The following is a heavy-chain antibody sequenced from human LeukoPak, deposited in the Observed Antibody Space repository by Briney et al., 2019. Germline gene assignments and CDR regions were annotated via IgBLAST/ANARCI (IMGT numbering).Heavy chain of an antibody. V-gene: IGHV3-23*01. D-gene: IGHD3-22*01. CDR2: ISGSGDNT. J-gene: IGHJ4*02. CDR1: GFTFSSYA. Sequence: GGSLRLSCAASGFTFSSYAMSWVRQAPGKGREWVSGISGSGDNTYYADSVKGRFTISRDNSKNTLYVQVNSLGTEDTAAYYCAKGSYYDSSGSFYFDYWGQGTLVTVSS. CDR3: AKGSYYDSSGSFYFDY.